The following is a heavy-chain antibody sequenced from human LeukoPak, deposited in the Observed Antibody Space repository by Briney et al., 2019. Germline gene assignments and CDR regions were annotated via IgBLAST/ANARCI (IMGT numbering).Heavy chain of an antibody. CDR3: AKDREGLRYFDWLLYY. CDR2: ISGSGGST. J-gene: IGHJ4*02. V-gene: IGHV3-23*01. CDR1: GFTFSSYG. Sequence: SGGSLRLSCAASGFTFSSYGMSWVRQAPGKGLEWVSAISGSGGSTYYADSVKGRFTISRDNSKNTLYLQMNSLRAEDTAVYYCAKDREGLRYFDWLLYYWGQGTLVTVSS. D-gene: IGHD3-9*01.